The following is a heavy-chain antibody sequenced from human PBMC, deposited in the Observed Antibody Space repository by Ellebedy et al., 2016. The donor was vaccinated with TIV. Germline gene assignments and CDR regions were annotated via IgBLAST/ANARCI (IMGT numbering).Heavy chain of an antibody. V-gene: IGHV1-8*01. D-gene: IGHD3-10*01. CDR2: MNPKSGDT. Sequence: ASVKVSCKASLYTFTNFDINWVRQVSGQGLEWMGWMNPKSGDTVYSQKFQGRLTMTTNTPMTTAYMDLTDLTSEDTAVYYCTTGGTKGEDNWGQGTLVIVSS. CDR1: LYTFTNFD. J-gene: IGHJ4*02. CDR3: TTGGTKGEDN.